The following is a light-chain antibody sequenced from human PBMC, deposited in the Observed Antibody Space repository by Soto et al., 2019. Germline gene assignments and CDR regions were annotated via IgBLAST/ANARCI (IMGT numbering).Light chain of an antibody. J-gene: IGKJ1*01. Sequence: EIVMTQSPATLSVSPGERATLSCRASQSVSSNLAWYQQKPGQAPRVLIFDASTRATGIPVRFSGSASGTEFTLTISSLQSEDFTVYYCQQYNKWPLTFGQGTKVDIK. CDR3: QQYNKWPLT. V-gene: IGKV3-15*01. CDR1: QSVSSN. CDR2: DAS.